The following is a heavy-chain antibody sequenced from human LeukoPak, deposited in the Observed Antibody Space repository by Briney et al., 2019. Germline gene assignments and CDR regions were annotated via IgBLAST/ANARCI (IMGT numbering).Heavy chain of an antibody. CDR3: ARAWYFDY. CDR2: IYYSGST. J-gene: IGHJ4*02. CDR1: GGSISSSSYY. Sequence: PSETLSLTCTVSGGSISSSSYYWGWIRQPPGKGLEWIGSIYYSGSTNYNPSLKSRVTISVDKSKNQFSLKLSSVTAADTAVYYCARAWYFDYWGQGTLVTVSS. V-gene: IGHV4-39*07.